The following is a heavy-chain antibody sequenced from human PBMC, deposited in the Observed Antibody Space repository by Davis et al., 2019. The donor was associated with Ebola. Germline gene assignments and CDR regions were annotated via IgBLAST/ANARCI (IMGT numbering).Heavy chain of an antibody. J-gene: IGHJ6*02. Sequence: AASVKVSCKASGGTFSSYAISWVRQAPGQGLEWMGGIIPIFGTANYAQKFQGRVTITADDSTSTAYMELSSLRSEDTAVYYCARGVYWWDNNPNYYYYGMDVWGQGTTVTVSS. CDR1: GGTFSSYA. D-gene: IGHD2-8*02. V-gene: IGHV1-69*13. CDR2: IIPIFGTA. CDR3: ARGVYWWDNNPNYYYYGMDV.